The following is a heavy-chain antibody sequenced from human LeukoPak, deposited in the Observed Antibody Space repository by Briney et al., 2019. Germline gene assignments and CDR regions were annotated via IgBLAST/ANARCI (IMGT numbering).Heavy chain of an antibody. CDR1: GGSFSGYY. V-gene: IGHV4-34*01. CDR2: INHSGST. Sequence: SETLSLTCAVYGGSFSGYYWSWIRQPPGKGLEWIGEINHSGSTNYNPSLKSRVTISVDTSKNQFSLKLSSVTAADTAVYYCASYEFGAFDIWGQGTMVTVSS. D-gene: IGHD3-3*01. J-gene: IGHJ3*02. CDR3: ASYEFGAFDI.